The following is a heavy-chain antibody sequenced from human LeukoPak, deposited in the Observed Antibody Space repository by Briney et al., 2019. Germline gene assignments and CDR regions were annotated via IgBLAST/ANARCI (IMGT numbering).Heavy chain of an antibody. CDR1: GGSISSGSYY. CDR2: TYYRGST. Sequence: SETLSLTCTVSGGSISSGSYYWGWIRQPLGKGLEWIGSTYYRGSTYYNPSLRSRVTISIDTSKNQFSVKLNSVTAADTAVYYCAVFGVVIPDAYDIWGQGTMVTVSS. V-gene: IGHV4-39*07. CDR3: AVFGVVIPDAYDI. D-gene: IGHD3-3*01. J-gene: IGHJ3*02.